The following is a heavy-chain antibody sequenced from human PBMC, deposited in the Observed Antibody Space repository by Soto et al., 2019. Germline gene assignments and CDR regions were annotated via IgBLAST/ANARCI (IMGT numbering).Heavy chain of an antibody. CDR2: ISAYNGNT. D-gene: IGHD2-21*02. J-gene: IGHJ4*02. V-gene: IGHV1-18*01. CDR1: GYTFTSNG. Sequence: QVQLVQSGAEVKKPGASVKVSCKASGYTFTSNGISWVRQAPGQGLEWMGWISAYNGNTNYAQKLQGRVTMTTDTYTSTAYMERRRLRSDDRAVYYCARDLAYCGGDCYPIDYWGQGTLVTVSS. CDR3: ARDLAYCGGDCYPIDY.